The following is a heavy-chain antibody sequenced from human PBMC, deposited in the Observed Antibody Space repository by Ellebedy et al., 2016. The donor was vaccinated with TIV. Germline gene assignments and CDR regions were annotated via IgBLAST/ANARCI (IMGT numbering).Heavy chain of an antibody. J-gene: IGHJ4*02. CDR2: IDGGNGKT. D-gene: IGHD3-10*01. CDR1: GYRFSSHA. Sequence: AASVKVSCKASGYRFSSHAVHWVRQAPGPGPEWMGQIDGGNGKTKYSQNFQGRVTITRDTSATTVYMEQKGLRSEDTCLFYCAREGAFGELFAYWGQGTLVIVSS. V-gene: IGHV1-3*01. CDR3: AREGAFGELFAY.